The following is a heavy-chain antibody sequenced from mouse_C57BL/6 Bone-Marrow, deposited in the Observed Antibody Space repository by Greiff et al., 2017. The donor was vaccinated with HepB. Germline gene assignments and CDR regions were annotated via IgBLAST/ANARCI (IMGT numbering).Heavy chain of an antibody. CDR3: ARATGTGAMDY. CDR2: ISNGGGST. V-gene: IGHV5-12*01. Sequence: EVMLVESGGGLVQPGGSLKLSCAASGFTFSDYYMYWVRQTPEKRLEWVAYISNGGGSTYYTDTVKGRFTISRNNAKNTLYLQMSRLKSEDTAMYYCARATGTGAMDYWGQGTSVTVSS. D-gene: IGHD4-1*01. J-gene: IGHJ4*01. CDR1: GFTFSDYY.